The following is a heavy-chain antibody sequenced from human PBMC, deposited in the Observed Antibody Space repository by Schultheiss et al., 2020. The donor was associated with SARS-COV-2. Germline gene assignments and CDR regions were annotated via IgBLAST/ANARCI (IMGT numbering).Heavy chain of an antibody. CDR1: GYSFTSYW. CDR3: ARPSLDRIRAFDI. V-gene: IGHV5-51*01. CDR2: IYPGDSDT. Sequence: GESLKISCKGSGYSFTSYWIGWVRQMPGKGLEWMGIIYPGDSDTRYSPSFQGQVTISADKSISTAYLQWSSLKASDTAMYYCARPSLDRIRAFDIWGQGTTVTVSS. J-gene: IGHJ3*02. D-gene: IGHD3-9*01.